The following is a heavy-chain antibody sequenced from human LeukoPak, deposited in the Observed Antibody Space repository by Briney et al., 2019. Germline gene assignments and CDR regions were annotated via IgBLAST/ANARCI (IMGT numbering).Heavy chain of an antibody. CDR2: ISSGSSYI. D-gene: IGHD1-26*01. J-gene: IGHJ4*02. CDR3: ARDEDIRGFDY. V-gene: IGHV3-21*01. CDR1: GFTFRTYT. Sequence: GGSLRLSCAASGFTFRTYTMNWVRQAPGKGLEWVPSISSGSSYIYYADSVKGRFTISRDNAKNSLYLQMNSLRAEDTAVYYCARDEDIRGFDYWGQGTLVTVSS.